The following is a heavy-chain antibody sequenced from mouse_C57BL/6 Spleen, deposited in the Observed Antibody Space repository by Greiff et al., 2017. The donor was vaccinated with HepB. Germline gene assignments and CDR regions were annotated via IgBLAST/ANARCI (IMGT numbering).Heavy chain of an antibody. D-gene: IGHD1-1*01. V-gene: IGHV2-9-1*01. Sequence: VQLVESGPGLVAPSQSLSITCTVSGFSLTSYAISWVRQPPGKGLEWLGVIWTGGGTNYNSALKSRLSISKDNSKSQVFLKMNSLQTDDTARYYCARNDGSSYGAWFAYWGQGTLVTVSA. CDR3: ARNDGSSYGAWFAY. CDR2: IWTGGGT. CDR1: GFSLTSYA. J-gene: IGHJ3*01.